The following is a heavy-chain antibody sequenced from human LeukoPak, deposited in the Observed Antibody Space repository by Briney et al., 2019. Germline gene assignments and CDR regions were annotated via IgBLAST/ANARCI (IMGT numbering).Heavy chain of an antibody. D-gene: IGHD3-22*01. CDR3: ARAGLWDYSDSSGYHNGAFDI. V-gene: IGHV3-30*02. CDR2: IRYDGSNK. J-gene: IGHJ3*02. CDR1: GFTFSSCG. Sequence: GGSLRLSCAASGFTFSSCGFHWVRQAPGKGLEWVAFIRYDGSNKYYADSVKGRFTISRDNSKNTLYLQMNSLRSDDTAVYYCARAGLWDYSDSSGYHNGAFDIWGQGTMVTVSS.